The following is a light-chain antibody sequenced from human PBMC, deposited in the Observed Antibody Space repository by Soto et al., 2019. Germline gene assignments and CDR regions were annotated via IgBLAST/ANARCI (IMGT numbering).Light chain of an antibody. CDR1: QNIRRY. Sequence: DIQMTQSPSSLSASVGDRVTITCRASQNIRRYLNWYQQKPGKAPELLISAASSLQSGVPSRFSGRGSGTHFTLTISSQQPDDAPTYYCQQNHSTPYTFGQGTNLEIK. V-gene: IGKV1-39*01. CDR3: QQNHSTPYT. CDR2: AAS. J-gene: IGKJ2*01.